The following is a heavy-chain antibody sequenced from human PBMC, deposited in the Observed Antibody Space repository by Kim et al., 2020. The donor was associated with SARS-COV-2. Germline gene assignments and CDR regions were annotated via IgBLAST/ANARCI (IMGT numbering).Heavy chain of an antibody. J-gene: IGHJ5*02. Sequence: GKYYIDSVKGRITISRDNAKNLMYLQMSGLRAEDTAVYYCTRDIRGTWFDPWGQGTLVTVSS. CDR3: TRDIRGTWFDP. CDR2: GK. V-gene: IGHV3-7*01. D-gene: IGHD3-16*01.